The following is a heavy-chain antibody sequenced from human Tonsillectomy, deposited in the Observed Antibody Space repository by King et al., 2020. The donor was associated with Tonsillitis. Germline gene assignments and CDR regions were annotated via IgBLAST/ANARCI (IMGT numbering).Heavy chain of an antibody. CDR1: GGSISSSSYY. Sequence: QLQESGPGLVKPSETLSLTCTVSGGSISSSSYYWGWIRQPPGKGLEWIGSIYYSGSTYYNPSLKSRVTISVDTSKNQFYLKLSSVTAADTAVYYCASFYYYYGMDVWGQGTTVTVSS. V-gene: IGHV4-39*07. J-gene: IGHJ6*02. CDR3: ASFYYYYGMDV. CDR2: IYYSGST.